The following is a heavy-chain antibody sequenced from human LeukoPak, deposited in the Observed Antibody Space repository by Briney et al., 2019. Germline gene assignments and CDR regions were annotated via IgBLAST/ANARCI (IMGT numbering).Heavy chain of an antibody. Sequence: PGGSLRLSCAASGFTFCSYEMNWVRQAPGKGLEWVSYISRSGSAIYYADSVKGRFTISRDNAKNSLYLQMNSLRAEDTAVYYCARGRYYYGSGSYSRHYYYGMDVWGKGTTVTVSS. CDR3: ARGRYYYGSGSYSRHYYYGMDV. D-gene: IGHD3-10*01. CDR2: ISRSGSAI. CDR1: GFTFCSYE. J-gene: IGHJ6*04. V-gene: IGHV3-48*03.